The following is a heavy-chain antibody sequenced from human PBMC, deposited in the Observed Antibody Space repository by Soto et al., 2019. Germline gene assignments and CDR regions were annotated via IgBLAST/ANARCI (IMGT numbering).Heavy chain of an antibody. V-gene: IGHV4-59*01. CDR2: IYYSGST. CDR3: ARDPSSGWSYSDY. J-gene: IGHJ4*02. Sequence: QVQLQESGPGLVKPSETLSLTCTVSGGSISSYYWSWIRQPPGKGLEWIGYIYYSGSTNYNPSLKSRVTISVDTSKNQFSLKLSSVTAADTAVYYCARDPSSGWSYSDYWGQGTLVTVSS. CDR1: GGSISSYY. D-gene: IGHD6-19*01.